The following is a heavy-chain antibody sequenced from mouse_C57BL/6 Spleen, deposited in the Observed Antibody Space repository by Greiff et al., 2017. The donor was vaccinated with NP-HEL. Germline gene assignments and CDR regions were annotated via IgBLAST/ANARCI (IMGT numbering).Heavy chain of an antibody. CDR2: IYPGDGDT. J-gene: IGHJ4*01. CDR3: ARLLDAMDY. Sequence: QVQLKESGPELVKPGASVKISCKASGYAFSSSWMNWVKQRPGKGLEWIGRIYPGDGDTNYNGKFKGQATLTADKSSSTAYMQLSSLTSEDSAVYFFARLLDAMDYWGQGTSVTVSS. V-gene: IGHV1-82*01. D-gene: IGHD2-3*01. CDR1: GYAFSSSW.